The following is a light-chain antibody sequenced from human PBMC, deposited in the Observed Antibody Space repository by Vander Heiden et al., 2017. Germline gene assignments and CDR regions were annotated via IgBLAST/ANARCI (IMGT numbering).Light chain of an antibody. J-gene: IGKJ5*01. V-gene: IGKV1-39*01. CDR3: QQSYSTPIT. Sequence: DIQMTQPPSSLSASVGDRVTITCRASQSISSYLNWYQQKPGKAPKLLIYAASSLQSGVPPRFSGSGSGTDFTLTISSLQPEDFATYYCQQSYSTPITFGQGTRLEIK. CDR1: QSISSY. CDR2: AAS.